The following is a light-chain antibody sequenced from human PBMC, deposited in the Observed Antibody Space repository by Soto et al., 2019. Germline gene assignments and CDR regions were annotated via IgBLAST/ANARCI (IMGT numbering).Light chain of an antibody. V-gene: IGKV3-11*01. CDR1: QSVSNN. J-gene: IGKJ4*01. CDR3: QQRSNWPLT. CDR2: DAS. Sequence: IVMTQSPATLPVSPGERVTLSCRASQSVSNNLAWYQQKPGQAPRLLIYDASNRATGIPARFSGSGSGTDFTLTISSLEPEDFAVYYCQQRSNWPLTFGGGTKVDIK.